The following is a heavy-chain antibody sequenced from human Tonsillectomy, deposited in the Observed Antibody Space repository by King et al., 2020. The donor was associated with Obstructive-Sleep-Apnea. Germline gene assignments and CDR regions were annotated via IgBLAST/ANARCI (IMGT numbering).Heavy chain of an antibody. V-gene: IGHV4-31*03. CDR1: GGSISSGGYY. D-gene: IGHD3-10*01. CDR3: ARGRPQWFGERMAV. CDR2: IFYSGST. Sequence: QLQESGPGLVKPSQTLSLTCSVSGGSISSGGYYWSWIRQHPGKGLECIGYIFYSGSTYYNPSLKSRVTISVDTAKNQFSLKLNSVTAADTAVYYCARGRPQWFGERMAVWGQGTTVTVSS. J-gene: IGHJ6*01.